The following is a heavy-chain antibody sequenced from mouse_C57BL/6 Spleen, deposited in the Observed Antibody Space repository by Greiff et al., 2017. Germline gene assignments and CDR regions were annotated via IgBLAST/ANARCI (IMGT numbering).Heavy chain of an antibody. CDR2: IYPRSGNT. J-gene: IGHJ2*01. CDR3: ARGITTVVATNYFDY. CDR1: GYTFTSYG. D-gene: IGHD1-1*01. V-gene: IGHV1-81*01. Sequence: VQLQQSGAELARPGASVKLSCKASGYTFTSYGISWVKQRTGQGLEWIGEIYPRSGNTYYNEKFKGKATLTADKSSSTAYMEIRSLTSEDSAVYFCARGITTVVATNYFDYWGQGTTLTVSS.